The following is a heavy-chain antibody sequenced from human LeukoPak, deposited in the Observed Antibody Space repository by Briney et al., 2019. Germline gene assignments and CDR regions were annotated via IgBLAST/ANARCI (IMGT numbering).Heavy chain of an antibody. CDR3: APDPNKWLRDY. CDR1: GFTFSSYV. D-gene: IGHD5-12*01. J-gene: IGHJ4*02. V-gene: IGHV3-23*01. CDR2: ISGSGGST. Sequence: GGSLRLSCAASGFTFSSYVMSWVRQAPGKGLEWVSTISGSGGSTHYADSVKGRFTISRDNSKNTLYLQMSSLRAEDTAVYYCAPDPNKWLRDYWGQGTLVTVSS.